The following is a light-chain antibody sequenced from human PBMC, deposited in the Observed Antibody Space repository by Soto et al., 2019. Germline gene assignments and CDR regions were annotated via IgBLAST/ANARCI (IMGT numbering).Light chain of an antibody. Sequence: QSALTQPASVSGSPGQSITISCTGTSSDVGGYNYVSWYQQHPGKAPKRMIYDVSNRPSGVSNRFSGSKSGNTASLTISGLQAEDEADYYCSSYTSSSTLFGGGTQLTVL. J-gene: IGLJ2*01. V-gene: IGLV2-14*01. CDR3: SSYTSSSTL. CDR2: DVS. CDR1: SSDVGGYNY.